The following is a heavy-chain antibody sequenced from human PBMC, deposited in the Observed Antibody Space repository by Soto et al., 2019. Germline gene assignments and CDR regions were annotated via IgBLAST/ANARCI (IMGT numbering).Heavy chain of an antibody. J-gene: IGHJ6*03. V-gene: IGHV3-20*01. CDR1: GFTFDDYG. CDR3: ARLGYCSSTSCYDVGYYYYYMDV. CDR2: INWNGGST. D-gene: IGHD2-2*01. Sequence: GGSLRLSCAASGFTFDDYGMSWVRQAPGKGLEWVSGINWNGGSTGYADSVKGRFTISRDNAKNSLYLQMNSLRAEDTALYHCARLGYCSSTSCYDVGYYYYYMDVWGKGTTVTVSS.